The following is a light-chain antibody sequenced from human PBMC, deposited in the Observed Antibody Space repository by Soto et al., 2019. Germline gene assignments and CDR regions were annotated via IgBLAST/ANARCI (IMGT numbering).Light chain of an antibody. CDR2: GAS. CDR3: QQYNNWPFS. CDR1: QSVSSN. Sequence: EIVMTQSPATLSVSPGERATLSCRASQSVSSNLAWYQQKPGQAPRLLIYGASTRATGIPARFSGSGSGTDFTLTISGLQSGDSAVYFCQQYNNWPFSFGQGTRLEIK. J-gene: IGKJ5*01. V-gene: IGKV3-15*01.